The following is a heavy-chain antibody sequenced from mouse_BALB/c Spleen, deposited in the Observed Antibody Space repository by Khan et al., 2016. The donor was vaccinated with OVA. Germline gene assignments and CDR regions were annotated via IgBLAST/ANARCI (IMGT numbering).Heavy chain of an antibody. J-gene: IGHJ3*01. V-gene: IGHV5-6*01. CDR1: GFTFSTYG. CDR3: TRLAYYYDSGGFAY. CDR2: VSTGGSYT. D-gene: IGHD1-1*01. Sequence: EVELVESGGDLAKPGGSLKLSCAASGFTFSTYGMSWVRQTPDKRLEWVATVSTGGSYTYYPDSVKGRFTISRDKAKNTLYLQMSGLMSEDTAMFYCTRLAYYYDSGGFAYWGQGTLVTVSA.